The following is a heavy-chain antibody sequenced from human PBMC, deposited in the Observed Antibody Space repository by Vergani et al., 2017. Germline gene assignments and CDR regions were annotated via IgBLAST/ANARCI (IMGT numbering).Heavy chain of an antibody. CDR2: IIPIFGTA. CDR1: GGTFSSYA. Sequence: QVQLVQSGAEVKKPGSSVKVSCKASGGTFSSYAISWVRQAPGQGLEWMGGIIPIFGTANYAQKFQGRVTITADKSTSTAYMELSSLRSEDTAVYYGARADIVVVPAATDQGSGWDFVRSGAFDYWGQGTLGTVSS. V-gene: IGHV1-69*06. CDR3: ARADIVVVPAATDQGSGWDFVRSGAFDY. D-gene: IGHD2-2*01. J-gene: IGHJ4*02.